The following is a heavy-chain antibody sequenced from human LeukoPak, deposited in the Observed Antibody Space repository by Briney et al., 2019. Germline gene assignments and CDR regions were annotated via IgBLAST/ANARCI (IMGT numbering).Heavy chain of an antibody. Sequence: GRSLRLSCAASGFTFSSYGMHWVRQAPGKGLEWVAVISYDGSNKYYADSVKGRFTISRDNSKNTLYLQMNSLRAEDTAVYYCAKGDYSVMFDYWGQGTLVTVSS. CDR1: GFTFSSYG. V-gene: IGHV3-30*18. J-gene: IGHJ4*02. CDR2: ISYDGSNK. D-gene: IGHD4-11*01. CDR3: AKGDYSVMFDY.